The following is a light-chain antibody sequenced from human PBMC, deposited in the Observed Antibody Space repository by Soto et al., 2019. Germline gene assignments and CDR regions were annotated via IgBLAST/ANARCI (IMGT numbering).Light chain of an antibody. V-gene: IGLV2-8*01. J-gene: IGLJ2*01. CDR1: SSDGGGYNS. CDR3: SSYAGSNNLVV. Sequence: QSALTQPPSASGTPGQSVTISCTGTSSDGGGYNSVSWYQQHPGKAPKLMIYEVTKRPSGVPDRFSGSKSGNTASLTVSGLQAEDEADYYCSSYAGSNNLVVFGGGTKLTVL. CDR2: EVT.